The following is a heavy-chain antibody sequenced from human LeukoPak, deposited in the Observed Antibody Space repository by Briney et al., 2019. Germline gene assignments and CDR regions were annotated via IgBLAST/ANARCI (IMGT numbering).Heavy chain of an antibody. D-gene: IGHD3-10*01. J-gene: IGHJ4*02. CDR3: ARERRAIDYYDSGTYYSDY. V-gene: IGHV3-49*03. CDR1: GFTFGDYG. CDR2: IRNKASGEAT. Sequence: QPGRSLRLSCTTSGFTFGDYGISWFRQAPRKGLEWVGFIRNKASGEATECAASVKGRFTISRDDSKNIAYLQMISLKTEDTAVYYCARERRAIDYYDSGTYYSDYWGQGTLVTVSS.